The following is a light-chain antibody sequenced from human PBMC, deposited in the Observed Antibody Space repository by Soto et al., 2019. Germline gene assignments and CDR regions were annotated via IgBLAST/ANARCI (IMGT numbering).Light chain of an antibody. V-gene: IGLV2-11*01. Sequence: QSVLTQPRSVSGSPGQSVTISCTGTSIDVGGYNYVSWYQQYPGKAPKVIIYDVTKRPSGVPDRFSGSKSGKTASLTISGLQAEDEADYYCCSYAGSYTLVFGGGTKVTVL. J-gene: IGLJ2*01. CDR2: DVT. CDR1: SIDVGGYNY. CDR3: CSYAGSYTLV.